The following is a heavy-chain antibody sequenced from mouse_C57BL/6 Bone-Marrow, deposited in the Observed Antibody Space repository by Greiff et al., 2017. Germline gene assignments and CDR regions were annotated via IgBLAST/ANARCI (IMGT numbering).Heavy chain of an antibody. CDR2: ISSGSSTI. J-gene: IGHJ3*01. Sequence: EVHLVESGGGLVKPGGSLKLSCAASGFTFSDYGMHWVRQAPEKGLEWVAYISSGSSTIYYADTVKGRFTISRDNAKNTLFLQMTSLRSEDTAMYYCARRGFTTVVAPPFAYWGQGTLVTVSA. CDR3: ARRGFTTVVAPPFAY. D-gene: IGHD1-1*01. V-gene: IGHV5-17*01. CDR1: GFTFSDYG.